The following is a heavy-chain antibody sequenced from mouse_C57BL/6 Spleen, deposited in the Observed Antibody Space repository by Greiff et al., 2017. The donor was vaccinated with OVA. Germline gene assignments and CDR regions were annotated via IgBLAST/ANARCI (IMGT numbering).Heavy chain of an antibody. V-gene: IGHV7-3*01. J-gene: IGHJ3*01. Sequence: EVQGVESGGGLVQPGGSLSLSCAASGFTFTDYYMSWVRQPPGKALEWLGFIRNKANGYTTKYSASVKGRFTISRDNSQSILYLQMNALRAEDSATYYCARSSYGNYVWFAYWGQGTLVTVSA. CDR2: IRNKANGYTT. D-gene: IGHD2-1*01. CDR3: ARSSYGNYVWFAY. CDR1: GFTFTDYY.